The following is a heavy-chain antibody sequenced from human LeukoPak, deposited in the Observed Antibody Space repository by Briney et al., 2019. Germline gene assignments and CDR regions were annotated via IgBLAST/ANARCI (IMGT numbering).Heavy chain of an antibody. J-gene: IGHJ3*02. V-gene: IGHV3-74*01. CDR2: INSDGSST. D-gene: IGHD1-26*01. Sequence: GRSLRLSCAASGFTSSSYWMHWVRQAPGKGLVWVSRINSDGSSTSYADSVKGRFTISRDNAKNTLYLQMNSLRAEDTAVYYCARVNWELRDAFDIWGQGTMVTVSS. CDR1: GFTSSSYW. CDR3: ARVNWELRDAFDI.